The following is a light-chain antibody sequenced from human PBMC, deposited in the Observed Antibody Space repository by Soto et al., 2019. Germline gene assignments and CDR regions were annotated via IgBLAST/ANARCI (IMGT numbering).Light chain of an antibody. CDR3: QQFGNSLYT. CDR2: GAY. Sequence: EIVLTQSPGTLSLSPGERATLSCRASQTVSSIYLAWYQQKAGQAPRLLIYGAYNRATGIPDRFSGSGSGTDFTITISRLDPEDFAVYCCQQFGNSLYTFGQGTKLEIK. CDR1: QTVSSIY. J-gene: IGKJ2*01. V-gene: IGKV3-20*01.